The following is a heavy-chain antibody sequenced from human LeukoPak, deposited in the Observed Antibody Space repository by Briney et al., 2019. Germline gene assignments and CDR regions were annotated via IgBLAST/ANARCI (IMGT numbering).Heavy chain of an antibody. CDR1: GFTFNSYA. D-gene: IGHD1-20*01. CDR3: AKAGASYNYSPNY. Sequence: GGSLRLSCAASGFTFNSYAMSWVRQAPGKGLEWVSTISGSGGNTYYADSVKGRFTISRDNSKNTLYLHMNSLRAEDTALYYCAKAGASYNYSPNYWGQGTLVTVSS. V-gene: IGHV3-23*01. J-gene: IGHJ4*02. CDR2: ISGSGGNT.